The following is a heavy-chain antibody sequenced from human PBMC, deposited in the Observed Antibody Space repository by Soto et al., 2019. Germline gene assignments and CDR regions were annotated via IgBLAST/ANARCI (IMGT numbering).Heavy chain of an antibody. J-gene: IGHJ2*01. D-gene: IGHD1-26*01. CDR3: ARLPYSGRYSDWYFDL. CDR2: IKKDGSEK. Sequence: PGGSLRLSCAASGFTFSMYWMSWARQAPGKGLEWVANIKKDGSEKYYVDFVKGRFTISRDNTKNSLYLQMNSLRAEDTAVYYCARLPYSGRYSDWYFDLWGRGTLVTVSS. V-gene: IGHV3-7*03. CDR1: GFTFSMYW.